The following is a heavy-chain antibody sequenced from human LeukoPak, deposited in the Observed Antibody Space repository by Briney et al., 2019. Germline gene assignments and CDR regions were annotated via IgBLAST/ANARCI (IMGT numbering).Heavy chain of an antibody. J-gene: IGHJ5*02. CDR1: GGSFSGFY. V-gene: IGHV4-34*01. CDR2: INHSGGT. Sequence: SETLSLTCAVYGGSFSGFYWSWIRQPPGKGLEWIGEINHSGGTNYNPSLKSRVTMSADTSKNQFSLELRSVTAADTAVYYCARCLGAVVPAAIVSSWFDPWGQGTLVTVSS. CDR3: ARCLGAVVPAAIVSSWFDP. D-gene: IGHD2-2*01.